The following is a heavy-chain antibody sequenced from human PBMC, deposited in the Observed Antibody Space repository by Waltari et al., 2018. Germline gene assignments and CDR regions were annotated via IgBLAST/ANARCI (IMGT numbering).Heavy chain of an antibody. D-gene: IGHD6-19*01. V-gene: IGHV3-73*01. CDR3: SGGEVTGTDF. CDR2: IRREPYNYAT. J-gene: IGHJ4*02. Sequence: EVQVVESGGGLVQPGGSLKLSCATSGFSLSGPSIPWVRQTSGKGLEWVGRIRREPYNYATAYSASVKGRFTISRDDSKNTAFLQMNSLMTEDTAVYYCSGGEVTGTDFWGQGTLVTVSS. CDR1: GFSLSGPS.